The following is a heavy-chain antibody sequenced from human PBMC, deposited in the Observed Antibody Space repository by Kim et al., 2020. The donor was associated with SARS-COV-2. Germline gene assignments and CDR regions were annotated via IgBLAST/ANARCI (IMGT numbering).Heavy chain of an antibody. V-gene: IGHV1-18*04. D-gene: IGHD2-15*01. J-gene: IGHJ4*02. CDR3: ARDRRNYCSGGSCYSDY. CDR2: ISAYNGNT. Sequence: ASVKVSCKASGYTFTSYGISGVRQAPGQGLEWMGWISAYNGNTNYAQKLQGRVTMTTDTSTSTAYMELRSLRSDDTAVYYCARDRRNYCSGGSCYSDYWGQGTLVTVSS. CDR1: GYTFTSYG.